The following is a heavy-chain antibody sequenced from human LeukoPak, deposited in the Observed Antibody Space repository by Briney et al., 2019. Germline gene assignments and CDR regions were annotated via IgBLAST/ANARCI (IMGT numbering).Heavy chain of an antibody. J-gene: IGHJ4*02. Sequence: PGGSLRLSCAASGFTFSTYGMHWVRQAPGKGLEWVAFIRYDAINKYYADSVKGRFTISRDNSRNTLYLQMNSLRAEDTALYFCAQWSRYFDYWGQGTLVTVSS. CDR1: GFTFSTYG. D-gene: IGHD1-26*01. CDR3: AQWSRYFDY. CDR2: IRYDAINK. V-gene: IGHV3-30*02.